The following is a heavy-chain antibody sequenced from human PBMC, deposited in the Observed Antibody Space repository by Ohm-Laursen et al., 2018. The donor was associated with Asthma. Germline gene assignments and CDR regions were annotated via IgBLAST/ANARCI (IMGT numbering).Heavy chain of an antibody. CDR1: GFTFSDYY. CDR3: ARGTEYSSS. D-gene: IGHD6-13*01. J-gene: IGHJ4*02. CDR2: ISSSSSYT. V-gene: IGHV3-11*06. Sequence: GSLRLSCSASGFTFSDYYMSWIRQAPGKGLEWVSYISSSSSYTNYADSVKGRFTISRDNAKNSLYLQMNSLRAEDTAVYYCARGTEYSSSWGQGTLVTVSS.